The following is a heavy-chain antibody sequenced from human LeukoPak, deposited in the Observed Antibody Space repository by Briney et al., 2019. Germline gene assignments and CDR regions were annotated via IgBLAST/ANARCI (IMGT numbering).Heavy chain of an antibody. CDR2: IYPGDSDT. CDR3: ARQAGQQLVPDY. V-gene: IGHV5-51*01. CDR1: GYSFTSYW. Sequence: GEALKISGKGSGYSFTSYWIGWVRQMPGEGLEGMGVIYPGDSDTRYSPSFRGEVTISADKSISTASLQWSSLQASDPAMYSCARQAGQQLVPDYWGQGTLVTVSS. D-gene: IGHD6-13*01. J-gene: IGHJ4*02.